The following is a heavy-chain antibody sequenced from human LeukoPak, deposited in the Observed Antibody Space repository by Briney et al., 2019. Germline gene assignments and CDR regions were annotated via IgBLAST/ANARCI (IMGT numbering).Heavy chain of an antibody. D-gene: IGHD1-26*01. CDR1: GFTFSDHF. J-gene: IGHJ4*02. V-gene: IGHV3-72*01. CDR2: TRNKANSYIT. Sequence: GGSLRLSCTASGFTFSDHFLDWVRQAPGQGLEWVGRTRNKANSYITEYAASVKGRFTISRDDSKNSLYLQMSSLKTDDTAMYYCASMRGTFGYWGQGTLVTVSS. CDR3: ASMRGTFGY.